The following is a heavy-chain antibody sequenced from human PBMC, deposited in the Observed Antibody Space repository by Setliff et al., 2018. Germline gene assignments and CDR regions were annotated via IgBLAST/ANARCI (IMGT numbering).Heavy chain of an antibody. CDR3: VREGVDSRSSTDYRYYMDV. V-gene: IGHV1-69*05. CDR2: TIPMFGTT. CDR1: GGTFSSNG. D-gene: IGHD3-22*01. J-gene: IGHJ6*03. Sequence: GASVKVSCKASGGTFSSNGISWVRQAPGQGLEWMGGTIPMFGTTNYARKFQGRVTIITDESTSTAYMQLSSLGSEDTAVYYCVREGVDSRSSTDYRYYMDVWGKGTTVTVSS.